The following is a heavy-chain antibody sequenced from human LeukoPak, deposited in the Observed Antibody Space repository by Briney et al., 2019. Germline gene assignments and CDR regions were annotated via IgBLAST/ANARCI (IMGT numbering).Heavy chain of an antibody. CDR3: ARGSGYSSSRTHYYYYMDV. Sequence: PSETLSLTCTVSGGSISSYYWSWIRQPPGKGLEWIGYIYYSGSTNYNPSLKSRVTISVDTSKNQFSLKLSSVTAADTAVYYCARGSGYSSSRTHYYYYMDVWGKGTTVTVSS. CDR1: GGSISSYY. CDR2: IYYSGST. D-gene: IGHD6-13*01. V-gene: IGHV4-59*01. J-gene: IGHJ6*03.